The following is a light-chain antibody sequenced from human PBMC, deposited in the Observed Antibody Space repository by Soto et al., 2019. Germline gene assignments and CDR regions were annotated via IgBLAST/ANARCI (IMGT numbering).Light chain of an antibody. V-gene: IGKV3-20*01. CDR3: QQYGSSVT. J-gene: IGKJ5*01. CDR2: DAS. CDR1: ERIYSAY. Sequence: EIVLTQSPGTLSLSRGERATLSCRASERIYSAYLGWYQQKPGQAPRLLIYDASSGATGIPDRFSDSGSGTDFTLNINRLEPDDFAVYYCQQYGSSVTFGQGTRLEIK.